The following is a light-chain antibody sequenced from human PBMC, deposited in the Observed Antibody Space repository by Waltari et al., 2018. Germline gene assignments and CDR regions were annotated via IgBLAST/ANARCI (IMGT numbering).Light chain of an antibody. CDR3: CSYAGADSLL. CDR1: TNDVGAYQY. CDR2: DVT. Sequence: QSALTQPPSASGSLGHSVTISCPGTTNDVGAYQYVSWYQQYPGKAPKLLIYDVTKRPSGVSDRFSGSKSGRTASLTVSGLQPEDEAIYSCCSYAGADSLLFGGGTKLTVL. J-gene: IGLJ3*02. V-gene: IGLV2-8*01.